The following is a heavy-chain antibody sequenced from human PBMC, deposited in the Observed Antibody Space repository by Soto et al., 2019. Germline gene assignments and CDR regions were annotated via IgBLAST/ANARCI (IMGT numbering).Heavy chain of an antibody. CDR2: ISDSGST. CDR3: ARADPDASVGY. Sequence: SETLSLTCTVSGGSMSSYYWTWLRQSPGRGLEWIGYISDSGSTYYNPSLKSRVTISADTSKNQFSLRMNSMIAADTAVYYCARADPDASVGYWGQGTLVPSPQ. J-gene: IGHJ4*02. V-gene: IGHV4-59*01. CDR1: GGSMSSYY. D-gene: IGHD2-15*01.